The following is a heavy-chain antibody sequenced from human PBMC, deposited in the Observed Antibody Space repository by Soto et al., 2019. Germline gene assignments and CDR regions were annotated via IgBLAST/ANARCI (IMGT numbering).Heavy chain of an antibody. CDR2: IYYSGST. CDR3: ARHQSHSSSYVDP. J-gene: IGHJ5*02. Sequence: SDTLSLTCTVSGGSISSSSYYLGWIRQPPGKGLEWIGSIYYSGSTYYNPSLKSRVTISVDTSKNQFSLKLSSVTAADTAVYYCARHQSHSSSYVDPWGQGTLVTVSS. V-gene: IGHV4-39*01. CDR1: GGSISSSSYY. D-gene: IGHD6-13*01.